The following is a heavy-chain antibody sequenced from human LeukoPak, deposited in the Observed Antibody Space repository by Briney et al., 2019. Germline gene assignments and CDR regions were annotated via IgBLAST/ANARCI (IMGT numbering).Heavy chain of an antibody. CDR2: IYYSGST. J-gene: IGHJ5*02. V-gene: IGHV4-39*07. D-gene: IGHD2-2*02. CDR1: GGSISSSSYY. CDR3: ARYPLGYCSSTSCYTKFDP. Sequence: SETLSLTCTVSGGSISSSSYYWGWIRQPPGKGLEWIGSIYYSGSTYYNPSLKSRVTISVDTSKNQFSLKLSSVTAADTAVYYCARYPLGYCSSTSCYTKFDPWGQGTLVTVSS.